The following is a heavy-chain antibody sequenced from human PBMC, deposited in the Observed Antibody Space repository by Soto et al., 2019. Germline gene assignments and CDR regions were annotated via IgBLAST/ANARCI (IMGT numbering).Heavy chain of an antibody. CDR1: GSTFSSYT. J-gene: IGHJ6*02. CDR3: ARRRYCGVDCYNKFYYGMDV. V-gene: IGHV1-69*02. Sequence: QVQLVQSGAEVRKPGSSVEVSCMASGSTFSSYTVNWVRQAPGQGLEWIGRIIPVLGVTHYARRFQGRVNIQADISRKTAYMELTSLTSEDTAVYYCARRRYCGVDCYNKFYYGMDVWGQGNTVTVSS. CDR2: IIPVLGVT. D-gene: IGHD2-21*02.